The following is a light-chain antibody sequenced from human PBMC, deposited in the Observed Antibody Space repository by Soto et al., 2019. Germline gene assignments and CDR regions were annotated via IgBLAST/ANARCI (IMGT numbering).Light chain of an antibody. V-gene: IGKV3-15*01. CDR3: QQYNNWPPWT. CDR1: QSVSSN. Sequence: EIVMTQSPATLSVSPGERATLSCRASQSVSSNLAWYQQKPGQAPRLLIYGASTRATGIPARFSGSGSGTEFTLTISSLQSEDFAVYYCQQYNNWPPWTFGQGTKVDNQ. J-gene: IGKJ1*01. CDR2: GAS.